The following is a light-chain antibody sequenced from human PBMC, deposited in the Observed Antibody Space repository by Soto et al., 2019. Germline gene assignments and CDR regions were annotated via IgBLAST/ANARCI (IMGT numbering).Light chain of an antibody. CDR1: HSVSSN. J-gene: IGKJ5*01. CDR3: QQRSNWPIT. Sequence: IVLTQSPATLSVSPGEIATLSCRASHSVSSNLAWYQQKPGQAPRLLIYDASNRATGIPARFSGSGSGTDFTLTISSLEPEYFAVYYCQQRSNWPITFGQGTRLEIK. V-gene: IGKV3-11*01. CDR2: DAS.